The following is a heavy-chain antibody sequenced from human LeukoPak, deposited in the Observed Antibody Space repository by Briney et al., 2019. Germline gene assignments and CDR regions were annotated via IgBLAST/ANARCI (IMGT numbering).Heavy chain of an antibody. V-gene: IGHV1-69*05. Sequence: ASVKVSCKASGGTFSSYAISWVRQAPGQRLEWMGGIIPIFGTANYAQKFQGRVTITTDESTSTAYLELSSLRSEDTAVYYCARADSTVDIVATIKDWGQGTLVTVSS. CDR1: GGTFSSYA. D-gene: IGHD5-12*01. CDR3: ARADSTVDIVATIKD. CDR2: IIPIFGTA. J-gene: IGHJ4*02.